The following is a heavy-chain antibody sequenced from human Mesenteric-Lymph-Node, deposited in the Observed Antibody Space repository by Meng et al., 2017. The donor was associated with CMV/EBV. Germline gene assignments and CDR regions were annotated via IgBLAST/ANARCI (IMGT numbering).Heavy chain of an antibody. CDR2: ISGSGGST. V-gene: IGHV3-23*01. CDR1: GFTFSSYA. J-gene: IGHJ4*02. CDR3: AMSTVVNVGGY. Sequence: GESLKISCAASGFTFSSYAMSWVRQAPGKGLEWVSAISGSGGSTYYADSVKGRFTISRDDSRNTVDLQMNSLRVEDTAVYYCAMSTVVNVGGYWGRGTLVTVSS. D-gene: IGHD4-23*01.